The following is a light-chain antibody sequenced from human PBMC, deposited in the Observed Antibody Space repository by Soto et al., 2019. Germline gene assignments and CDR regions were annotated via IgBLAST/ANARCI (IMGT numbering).Light chain of an antibody. J-gene: IGKJ5*01. CDR1: QTIKNNY. CDR3: QQYGRSIT. CDR2: GAS. V-gene: IGKV3-20*01. Sequence: EIVLTQSPGTLSLSPWERATLSCRASQTIKNNYLAWFQQKPGQAPRLLIYGASSRATGIPDRFSGIGSGTDFTLTISRLEPEDFAVYYCQQYGRSITFSQGTRLEIK.